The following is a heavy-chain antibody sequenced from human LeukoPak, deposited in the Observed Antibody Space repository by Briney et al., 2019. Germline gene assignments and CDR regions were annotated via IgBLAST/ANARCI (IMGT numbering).Heavy chain of an antibody. CDR3: VRGVGVSRFNYLDP. V-gene: IGHV3-33*08. Sequence: GGSLRLSCAASGFTLSSYNMNWVRQAPGKGLEWVAVIWYDASNKYYADSVKGRFTISRDNSKNTLYLHMNSLRDDDTAVYYCVRGVGVSRFNYLDPWGQGTLVIVSS. J-gene: IGHJ5*02. CDR2: IWYDASNK. D-gene: IGHD1-7*01. CDR1: GFTLSSYN.